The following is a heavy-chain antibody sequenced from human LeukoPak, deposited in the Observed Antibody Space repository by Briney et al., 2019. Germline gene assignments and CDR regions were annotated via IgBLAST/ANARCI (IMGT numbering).Heavy chain of an antibody. CDR1: GYTFTSYG. V-gene: IGHV1-18*01. J-gene: IGHJ4*02. D-gene: IGHD4-23*01. Sequence: EASVKVSCKASGYTFTSYGISWVRQAPGQGLEWMGWISAYNGNTNYAQKLQGRVTMTTDTSTSTAYMELRSLRSDDTAVYYCARVSPDYGGNSGLDYWGQGTLVTVSS. CDR2: ISAYNGNT. CDR3: ARVSPDYGGNSGLDY.